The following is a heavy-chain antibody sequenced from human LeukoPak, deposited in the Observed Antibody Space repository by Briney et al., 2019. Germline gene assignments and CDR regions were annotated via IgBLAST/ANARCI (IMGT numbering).Heavy chain of an antibody. CDR2: MNPNSGNT. D-gene: IGHD5-24*01. CDR3: ARGRRWLLEGYFDY. J-gene: IGHJ4*02. Sequence: ASVKVSCKASGGTFSSYAISWVRQATGQGLEWMGWMNPNSGNTGYAQKFQGRVTITRNTSISTAYMELSSLRSEDTAVYYCARGRRWLLEGYFDYWGQGTLVTVSS. V-gene: IGHV1-8*03. CDR1: GGTFSSYA.